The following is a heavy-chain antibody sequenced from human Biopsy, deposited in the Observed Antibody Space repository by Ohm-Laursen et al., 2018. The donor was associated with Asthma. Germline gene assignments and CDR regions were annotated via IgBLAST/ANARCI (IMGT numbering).Heavy chain of an antibody. CDR3: ARGTIVAGIDY. V-gene: IGHV4-61*01. D-gene: IGHD5-12*01. Sequence: SETLSLTCSVSGGSVSSDKYYWSWIRQPPGKGLERIAYIFYSGATNYNPALKSRVAQSIDTSKSQFSLRLNSLSAADTAVYYCARGTIVAGIDYWGRGTLVTASS. CDR2: IFYSGAT. CDR1: GGSVSSDKYY. J-gene: IGHJ4*02.